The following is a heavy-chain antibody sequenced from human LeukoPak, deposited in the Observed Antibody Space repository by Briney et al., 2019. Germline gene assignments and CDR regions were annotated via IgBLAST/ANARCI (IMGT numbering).Heavy chain of an antibody. V-gene: IGHV3-23*01. D-gene: IGHD6-6*01. CDR1: GFTFSSYA. CDR3: ARARAKSSSLDY. CDR2: ISGSGGST. Sequence: GGSLRLSCAASGFTFSSYAMSWVRQAPGRGLEWVSAISGSGGSTYYADSVKGRFTISRDNSKNTLYLQMNSLRAEDTAVYYCARARAKSSSLDYWGQGTLVTVSS. J-gene: IGHJ4*02.